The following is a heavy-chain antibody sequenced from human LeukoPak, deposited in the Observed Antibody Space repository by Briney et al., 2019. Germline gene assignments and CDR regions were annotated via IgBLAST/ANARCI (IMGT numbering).Heavy chain of an antibody. CDR3: AREELLWFGELFYRTQIGWFDP. V-gene: IGHV1-18*01. J-gene: IGHJ5*02. D-gene: IGHD3-10*01. Sequence: ASVKVSCTTSGYTFTSYGISWVRQAPGQGLEWMGWISAYNGNTNYAHKLQGRVTMTTDTSTSTAYMELRSLRSDDTAVYYCAREELLWFGELFYRTQIGWFDPWGQGTLVTVSS. CDR1: GYTFTSYG. CDR2: ISAYNGNT.